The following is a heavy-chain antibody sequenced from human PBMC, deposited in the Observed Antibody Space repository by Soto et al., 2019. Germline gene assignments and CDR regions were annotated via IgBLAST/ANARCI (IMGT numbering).Heavy chain of an antibody. D-gene: IGHD3-3*01. Sequence: ASVKVSCKASGYTFTSYAMHWVRQAPGQRLEWMGWINAGNGNTKYSQKFQGRVTITRDTSASTAYMELSSLRSEDTAVYYCAGAYDFWSGYHYWGQGTLVTVSS. CDR1: GYTFTSYA. CDR3: AGAYDFWSGYHY. CDR2: INAGNGNT. V-gene: IGHV1-3*01. J-gene: IGHJ4*02.